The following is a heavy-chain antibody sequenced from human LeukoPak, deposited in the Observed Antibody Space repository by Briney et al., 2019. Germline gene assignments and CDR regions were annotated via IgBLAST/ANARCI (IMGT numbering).Heavy chain of an antibody. V-gene: IGHV3-23*01. J-gene: IGHJ6*04. CDR3: ARALGYCSGGSCPAYYDYGLDV. Sequence: GGSLRLSCAASGFTFSSYAMSWVRQAPGKGLEWVSAISGSGGSTYYADSVKGRFTISRDNSKNTLYLQMNSLRAEDAAVYYCARALGYCSGGSCPAYYDYGLDVWGKGTTVTVSS. D-gene: IGHD2-15*01. CDR1: GFTFSSYA. CDR2: ISGSGGST.